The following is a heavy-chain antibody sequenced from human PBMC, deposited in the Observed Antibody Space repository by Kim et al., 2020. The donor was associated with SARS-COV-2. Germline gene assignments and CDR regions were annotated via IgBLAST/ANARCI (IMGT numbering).Heavy chain of an antibody. CDR3: ATDVNYYDSSGYPYAFDI. CDR1: GGTFSSYA. D-gene: IGHD3-22*01. CDR2: IIPIFGTA. J-gene: IGHJ3*02. V-gene: IGHV1-69*06. Sequence: SVKVSCKASGGTFSSYAISWVRQAPGQGLEWMGGIIPIFGTANYAQKFQGRVTITADKSTSTSYMELSSLRSEDTAIYFCATDVNYYDSSGYPYAFDIWGQGTMVTVSS.